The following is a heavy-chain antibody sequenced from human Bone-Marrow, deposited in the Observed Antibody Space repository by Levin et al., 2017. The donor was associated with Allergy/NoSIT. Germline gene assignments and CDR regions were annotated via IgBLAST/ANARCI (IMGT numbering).Heavy chain of an antibody. CDR3: ARDRRDDYKYGGMDV. V-gene: IGHV3-53*01. CDR1: GFTVTNNF. Sequence: PGGSLRLSCAASGFTVTNNFMSWVRQAPGKGLEWVSLVYSGGATYYADSVRGRFIISRDNSKNTVYLQMNGLRAEDTAVYYCARDRRDDYKYGGMDVWGQGTTVTVAS. CDR2: VYSGGAT. J-gene: IGHJ6*02. D-gene: IGHD5-24*01.